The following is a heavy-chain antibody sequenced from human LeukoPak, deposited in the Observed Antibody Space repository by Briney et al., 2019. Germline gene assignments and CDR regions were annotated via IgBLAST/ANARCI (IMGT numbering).Heavy chain of an antibody. J-gene: IGHJ4*02. CDR1: GFTCSNAR. D-gene: IGHD6-19*01. V-gene: IGHV3-15*01. CDR2: IKSKTDSATK. Sequence: GGSLRLSCAAAGFTCSNARMSGLRQAPGKGLEWVGRIKSKTDSATKDYAEPVKIRSTTSRDDSKNTVSLETSSLKTADTAVYFCTTPSPWALSLALSDTRLGYWGQGTLVTVSS. CDR3: TTPSPWALSLALSDTRLGY.